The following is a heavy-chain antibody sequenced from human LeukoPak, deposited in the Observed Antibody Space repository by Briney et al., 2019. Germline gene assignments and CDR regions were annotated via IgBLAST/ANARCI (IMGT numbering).Heavy chain of an antibody. CDR3: ARGRGYNSFDY. J-gene: IGHJ4*02. Sequence: PSGTLSLTCAVYGGSFSGYYWSWIRQPPGKGLEWIGETNHSGSTNYNPSLKSRVTISVDTSKNQFSLKLTSVTAADTAVYYCARGRGYNSFDYWGQGTLVTVSS. D-gene: IGHD3-16*02. CDR2: TNHSGST. CDR1: GGSFSGYY. V-gene: IGHV4-34*01.